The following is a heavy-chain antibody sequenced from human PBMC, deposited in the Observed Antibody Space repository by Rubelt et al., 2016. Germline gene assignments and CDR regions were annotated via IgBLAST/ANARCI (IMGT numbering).Heavy chain of an antibody. V-gene: IGHV3-23*01. CDR1: GLTFANYA. CDR2: IGDGGEST. CDR3: ARDGCGGSCDSGNDYFDY. D-gene: IGHD2-15*01. Sequence: VASGLTFANYAMSWVRQAPGKGLEWVSGIGDGGESTYYADSVKGRFTISRDNSKNTLYLQMNGLRAEDTAVYYCARDGCGGSCDSGNDYFDYWGQGTLVTVSA. J-gene: IGHJ4*02.